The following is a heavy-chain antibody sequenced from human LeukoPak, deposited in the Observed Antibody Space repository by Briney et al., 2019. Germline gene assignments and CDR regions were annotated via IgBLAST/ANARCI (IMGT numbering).Heavy chain of an antibody. D-gene: IGHD2-8*01. CDR1: GYTFTSYG. J-gene: IGHJ6*02. V-gene: IGHV1-18*01. CDR2: ISAYNGNT. CDR3: ARDLTPTLGYCTNGVCRDYYYGMDV. Sequence: ASVKVSCKASGYTFTSYGISWVRQAPGQGLEWMGWISAYNGNTNYAQKLQGRVTMTTDTYTSTAYMELRSLRSDDTAVYYCARDLTPTLGYCTNGVCRDYYYGMDVWGQGTTVTVSS.